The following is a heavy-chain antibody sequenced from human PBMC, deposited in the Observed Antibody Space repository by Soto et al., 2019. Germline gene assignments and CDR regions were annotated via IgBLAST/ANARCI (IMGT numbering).Heavy chain of an antibody. J-gene: IGHJ3*02. CDR1: GASISSSY. Sequence: ASETLSLTCTVSGASISSSYWSWIRQSPGKGLEWIGYVYYSGSTNYNPSLKSRVTISLDTSKNQFSLQLSSVTAADTAVYYCARGYYDSSGQSNTFDIWGQGTMVTVSS. D-gene: IGHD3-22*01. CDR3: ARGYYDSSGQSNTFDI. CDR2: VYYSGST. V-gene: IGHV4-59*01.